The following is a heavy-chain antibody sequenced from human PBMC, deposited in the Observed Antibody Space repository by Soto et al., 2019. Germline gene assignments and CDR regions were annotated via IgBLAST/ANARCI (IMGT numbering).Heavy chain of an antibody. CDR1: GGTFSSYA. V-gene: IGHV1-69*01. Sequence: QVQLGQSGAEVKKPWSSVKVSCKSSGGTFSSYAISWVRQVPGRGLEWMAGIIPIFGTANYAQKLQGRVTITADESTSTAYMELSSLRAEDTDVYYCARVRWVVTRRGCDYWGQGTLVTVSS. CDR3: ARVRWVVTRRGCDY. J-gene: IGHJ4*02. CDR2: IIPIFGTA. D-gene: IGHD6-19*01.